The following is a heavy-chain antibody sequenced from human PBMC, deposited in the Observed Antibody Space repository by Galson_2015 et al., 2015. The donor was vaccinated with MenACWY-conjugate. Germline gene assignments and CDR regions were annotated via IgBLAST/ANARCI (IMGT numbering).Heavy chain of an antibody. CDR3: AYCARGTPPYYGDYQAPFDY. Sequence: SVKVSCKASGYVFTKYAMNWVRQAPGQGLEWMGWINTNTGNPTYAQGFIGRFVFSLDTSVNTTYLHISSLKTADTAVYFCAYCARGTPPYYGDYQAPFDYWGRGTLVTVSS. V-gene: IGHV7-4-1*02. CDR1: GYVFTKYA. D-gene: IGHD4-17*01. J-gene: IGHJ4*02. CDR2: INTNTGNP.